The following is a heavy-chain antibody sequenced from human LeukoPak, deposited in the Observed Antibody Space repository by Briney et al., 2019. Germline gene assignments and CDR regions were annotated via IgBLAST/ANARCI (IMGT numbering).Heavy chain of an antibody. CDR2: IYSSGST. Sequence: SETLSLTCSVSGGSISSGSYYWNWIRQPAGKGLEWIGRIYSSGSTNYNPSLKSRVTISGDTSKNQFSLKLNSVTAADTAVYYCARSYYYDTSGSKDAFDIWGQGTMVTVSS. D-gene: IGHD3-22*01. CDR3: ARSYYYDTSGSKDAFDI. J-gene: IGHJ3*02. V-gene: IGHV4-61*02. CDR1: GGSISSGSYY.